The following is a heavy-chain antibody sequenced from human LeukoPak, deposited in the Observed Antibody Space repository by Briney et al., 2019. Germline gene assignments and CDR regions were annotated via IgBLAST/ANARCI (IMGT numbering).Heavy chain of an antibody. V-gene: IGHV3-33*08. J-gene: IGHJ4*02. CDR3: ARDHLIVGTTPPDY. CDR2: IWYDGGNK. CDR1: GFTFSSYW. Sequence: PGGSLRLSCAASGFTFSSYWMNWARQAPGKGLEWVALIWYDGGNKDYADSVKGRFTISRDNSKNTLYLQMNSLRAEDTAVYYCARDHLIVGTTPPDYWGQGTLVIVSS. D-gene: IGHD1-26*01.